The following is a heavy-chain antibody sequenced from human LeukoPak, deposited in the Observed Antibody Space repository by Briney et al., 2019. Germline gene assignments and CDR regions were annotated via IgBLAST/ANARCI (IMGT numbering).Heavy chain of an antibody. CDR3: ATALTGYELY. CDR2: IIPVNDVT. CDR1: GDTFRNYG. V-gene: IGHV1-69*04. D-gene: IGHD5-12*01. Sequence: SVKVSCKAYGDTFRNYGISWVRQAPGQGLEWMGRIIPVNDVTHSAQNFQGRVTITADKSTSTGYMELSSLRSEDTAVYYCATALTGYELYWGQGTLVTVSS. J-gene: IGHJ4*02.